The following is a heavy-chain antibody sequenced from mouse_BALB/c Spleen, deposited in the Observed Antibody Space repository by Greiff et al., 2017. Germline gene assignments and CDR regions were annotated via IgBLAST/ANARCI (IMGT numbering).Heavy chain of an antibody. CDR2: ISDGGSYT. CDR1: GFTFSDYY. V-gene: IGHV5-4*02. CDR3: ARGRGYYRYDETWFAY. J-gene: IGHJ3*01. D-gene: IGHD2-14*01. Sequence: DVMLVESGGGLVKPGGSLKLSCAASGFTFSDYYMYWVRQTPEKRLEWVATISDGGSYTYYPDSVKGRFTISRDNAKNNLYLQMSSLKSEDTAMYYCARGRGYYRYDETWFAYWGQGTLVTVSA.